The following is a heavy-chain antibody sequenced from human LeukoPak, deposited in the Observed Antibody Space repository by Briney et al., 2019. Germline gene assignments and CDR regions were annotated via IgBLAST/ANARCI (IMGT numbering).Heavy chain of an antibody. J-gene: IGHJ4*02. CDR3: AKMPYSGYDLYFDY. V-gene: IGHV3-21*04. D-gene: IGHD5-12*01. CDR1: GFTFSSYS. Sequence: GGSLRLSCAASGFTFSSYSMNWVRQAPGKGLEWVSSISSSSSYIYYADSVKGRFTISRDNSKNTLYLQMNSLRAEDTAVYYCAKMPYSGYDLYFDYWGQGTLVTVSS. CDR2: ISSSSSYI.